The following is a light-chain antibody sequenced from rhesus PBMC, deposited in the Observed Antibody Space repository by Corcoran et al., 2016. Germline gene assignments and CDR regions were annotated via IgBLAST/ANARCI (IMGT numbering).Light chain of an antibody. J-gene: IGKJ2*01. CDR3: LQYSSSPYS. Sequence: DIQMTQSPSSLSASVGDTVTITCRASQSISCWLDWYQQKPGEAPKLLIYKASSLQIGVPSMFSGSGSRTDFTLTIRSLQHEDFATYYGLQYSSSPYSFGQGTKVEIK. CDR1: QSISCW. CDR2: KAS. V-gene: IGKV1-22*01.